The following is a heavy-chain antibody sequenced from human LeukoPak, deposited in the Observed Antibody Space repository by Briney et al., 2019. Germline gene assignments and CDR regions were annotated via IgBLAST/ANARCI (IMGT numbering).Heavy chain of an antibody. CDR2: ISAYNGNT. Sequence: ASXKVSCKASGYTFTSYGISWVRQAPGQGLEWMGWISAYNGNTNYAQKLQCRVTMTTDTSTSTAYMELRSLRSDDTAVYYCALSGSYAPFDYWGQGTLVTVSS. D-gene: IGHD1-26*01. V-gene: IGHV1-18*01. CDR1: GYTFTSYG. CDR3: ALSGSYAPFDY. J-gene: IGHJ4*02.